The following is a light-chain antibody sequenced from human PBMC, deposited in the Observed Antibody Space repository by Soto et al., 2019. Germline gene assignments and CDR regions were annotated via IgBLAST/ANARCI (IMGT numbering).Light chain of an antibody. CDR2: SNN. V-gene: IGLV1-44*01. J-gene: IGLJ1*01. Sequence: QPVLTQPPSASGTPGQRVTISCSGSSSNIGSNTVNWYQQLPGTAPKLLIYSNNQRPSGVPDRFSGSKSGTSASLAISGLQSDDAADYYCAAWDDSLNGYVFGTGTKLTVL. CDR3: AAWDDSLNGYV. CDR1: SSNIGSNT.